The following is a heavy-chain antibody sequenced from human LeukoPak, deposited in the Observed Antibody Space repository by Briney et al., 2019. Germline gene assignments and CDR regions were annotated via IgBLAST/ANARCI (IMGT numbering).Heavy chain of an antibody. V-gene: IGHV3-21*01. J-gene: IGHJ4*02. CDR1: GFSFSRYG. Sequence: GGSLRLSCAASGFSFSRYGMHWVRQAPGKGLEWVSSISSSSSYIYYADSVKGRFTISRDNAKNSLYLQMNSLRAEDTAVYYCARETLLWFGELSAHFDYWGQGTLVTVSS. CDR2: ISSSSSYI. D-gene: IGHD3-10*01. CDR3: ARETLLWFGELSAHFDY.